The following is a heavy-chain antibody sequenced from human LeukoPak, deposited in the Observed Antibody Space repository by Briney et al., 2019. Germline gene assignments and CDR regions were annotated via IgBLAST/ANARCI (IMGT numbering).Heavy chain of an antibody. CDR2: ISSSGSTI. Sequence: GGSLRLSCAASGFTFSSYEMNWVRQAPGKGLEWVSYISSSGSTIYYADSVKGRFTISRDNAKNSLYLQMNSLRAEDTAVYYCARAMGYCSGGSCYSDYWGQGSQVTVSS. CDR1: GFTFSSYE. CDR3: ARAMGYCSGGSCYSDY. J-gene: IGHJ4*02. V-gene: IGHV3-48*03. D-gene: IGHD2-15*01.